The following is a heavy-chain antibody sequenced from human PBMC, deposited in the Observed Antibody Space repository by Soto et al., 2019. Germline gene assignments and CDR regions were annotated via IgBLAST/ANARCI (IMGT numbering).Heavy chain of an antibody. J-gene: IGHJ3*01. CDR1: GFTFSSYA. CDR2: ISYDGSNK. D-gene: IGHD1-1*01. Sequence: PGGSLRLSCAASGFTFSSYAMHWVRQAPGKGLEWVAVISYDGSNKYYADSVKGRFTISRDNSKNTLYLQMNSLRAEDTAVYYCARGNDVTFDAFDVWGQGTMVTVSS. CDR3: ARGNDVTFDAFDV. V-gene: IGHV3-30-3*01.